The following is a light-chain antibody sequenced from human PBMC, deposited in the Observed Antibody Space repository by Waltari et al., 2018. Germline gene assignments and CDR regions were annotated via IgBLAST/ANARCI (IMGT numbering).Light chain of an antibody. CDR3: AAWDDSLNGLYV. J-gene: IGLJ1*01. Sequence: QSVLTQPPSASGTPGQRVTISCSGSSSTIGSNTVTWSQQLPGTAPKLLIYSNNQRPAGVPDRFSGSKSGTSASLAISGLQSEDEADYYCAAWDDSLNGLYVFGTGTKVTVL. V-gene: IGLV1-44*01. CDR1: SSTIGSNT. CDR2: SNN.